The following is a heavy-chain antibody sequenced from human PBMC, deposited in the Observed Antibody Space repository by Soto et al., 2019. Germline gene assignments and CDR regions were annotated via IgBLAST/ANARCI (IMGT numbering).Heavy chain of an antibody. CDR1: GGSISSYY. J-gene: IGHJ6*03. V-gene: IGHV4-59*01. D-gene: IGHD2-15*01. CDR2: IYYSGST. CDR3: ARSGRGYCSGGSCYGEFYYYYYMAV. Sequence: PSETLSLTCTVSGGSISSYYWSWIRQPPGKGLEWIGYIYYSGSTNYNPSLKSRVTISVDTSKNQFSLKLSSVTAADTAVYYCARSGRGYCSGGSCYGEFYYYYYMAVWGKGTTVTVSS.